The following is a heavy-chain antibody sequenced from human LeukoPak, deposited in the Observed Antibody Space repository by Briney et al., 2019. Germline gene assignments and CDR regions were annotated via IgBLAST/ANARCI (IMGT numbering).Heavy chain of an antibody. CDR3: ARRGIWDLQIGNWFDR. Sequence: PSETLSLTCSISGDSITTNCYRWGWVRQSPGKGLEWIVNIDSSRNTYYNPALRPRATITPNTTKNQYCLMRTPVTAADTAIYYCARRGIWDLQIGNWFDRWRQGILIIVSS. CDR1: GDSITTNCYR. V-gene: IGHV4-39*01. D-gene: IGHD3-16*01. J-gene: IGHJ5*02. CDR2: IDSSRNT.